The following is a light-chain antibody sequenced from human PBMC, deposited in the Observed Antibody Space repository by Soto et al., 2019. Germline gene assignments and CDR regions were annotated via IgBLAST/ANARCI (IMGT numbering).Light chain of an antibody. CDR2: GNI. CDR3: QSYDSSLSHVV. Sequence: QAVVTQPPSVSGAPGQRVTISCTGSSSNIGSGYDVHWYQQLPGTAPKLLISGNINRPSGVPDRFSGSKSGTSASLAITGLQAEDEADYYCQSYDSSLSHVVFGGGTQLTVL. CDR1: SSNIGSGYD. V-gene: IGLV1-40*01. J-gene: IGLJ2*01.